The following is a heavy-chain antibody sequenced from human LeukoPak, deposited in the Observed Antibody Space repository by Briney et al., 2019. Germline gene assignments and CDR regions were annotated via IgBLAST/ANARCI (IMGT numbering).Heavy chain of an antibody. J-gene: IGHJ4*02. V-gene: IGHV4-38-2*01. CDR3: ARGAEEMATIPGDY. Sequence: SETLSLTCAVSGYSISSGYYWGWIRQPPGKGLEWIGSIYHSGSTYYNPSLKSRVTMSVDTSKNQFSLKLSSVTAADTAVYYCARGAEEMATIPGDYWGQGTLVTVSS. D-gene: IGHD5-24*01. CDR1: GYSISSGYY. CDR2: IYHSGST.